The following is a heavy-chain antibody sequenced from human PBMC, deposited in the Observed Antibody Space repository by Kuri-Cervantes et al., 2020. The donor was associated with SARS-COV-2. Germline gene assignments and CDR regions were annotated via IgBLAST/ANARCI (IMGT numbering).Heavy chain of an antibody. V-gene: IGHV1-18*01. CDR1: GYTFTSYG. CDR2: ISAYNGNT. J-gene: IGHJ6*02. CDR3: ARWDYGMDV. Sequence: ASVKVSCKASGYTFTSYGISWVRQAPGQGLEWMGWISAYNGNTNYAQKLQGRVTMTRDTSISTAYMELSRLRSDDTAVYYCARWDYGMDVWGQGTTVTVSS.